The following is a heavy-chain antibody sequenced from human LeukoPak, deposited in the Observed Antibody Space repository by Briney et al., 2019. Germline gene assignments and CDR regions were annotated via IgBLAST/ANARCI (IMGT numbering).Heavy chain of an antibody. Sequence: SETLSLTCTVSGGSISSGDYYWSWIRQPPGKGLEWIGYIYYSGSTYYDPSLKSRVTISVDTSKNQFSLKLSSVTAADTAVYYCVSTMIVVGIDYWGQRTLVTVSS. CDR3: VSTMIVVGIDY. V-gene: IGHV4-30-4*01. CDR1: GGSISSGDYY. J-gene: IGHJ4*02. D-gene: IGHD3-22*01. CDR2: IYYSGST.